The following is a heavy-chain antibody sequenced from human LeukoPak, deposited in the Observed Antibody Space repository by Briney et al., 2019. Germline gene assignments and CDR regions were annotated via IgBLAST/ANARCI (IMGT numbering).Heavy chain of an antibody. V-gene: IGHV3-74*01. J-gene: IGHJ4*02. CDR1: GFTFTNYW. D-gene: IGHD5-18*01. CDR3: AAGPADNSYDNY. Sequence: GGSLRLSCAASGFTFTNYWMHWVRQAPGKGLVWVSRVNSDGSSTSYADSVKGRFTIFRDNAKNTLYLQMSSLRVEDTAVHYCAAGPADNSYDNYWGQGTLVTVSS. CDR2: VNSDGSST.